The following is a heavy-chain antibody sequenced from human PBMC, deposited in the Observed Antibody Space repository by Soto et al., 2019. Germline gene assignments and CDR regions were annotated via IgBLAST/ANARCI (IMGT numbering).Heavy chain of an antibody. V-gene: IGHV3-30*18. CDR1: GSTFRSYG. Sequence: QVQLVESGGGVVQPGRSLRLSCAASGSTFRSYGMHWVRQAPGKGLEWVAAISYDGSNKNYVDSVKGRFTISRDNSENTLYQQMNSLRAEDAAVYYCAKDTYYHDSTGYYVFDYWGQGTLVTVSS. CDR3: AKDTYYHDSTGYYVFDY. CDR2: ISYDGSNK. J-gene: IGHJ4*02. D-gene: IGHD3-22*01.